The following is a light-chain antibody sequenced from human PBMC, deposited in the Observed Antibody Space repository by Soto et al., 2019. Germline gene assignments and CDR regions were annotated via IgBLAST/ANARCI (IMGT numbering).Light chain of an antibody. V-gene: IGKV3-11*01. J-gene: IGKJ1*01. CDR2: DAS. CDR1: QSVSSY. Sequence: EIVLTQSPATLSLSPGERATLSCRASQSVSSYLAWYQQKPGQAPRLLIYDASSRATGIPDRFSGGGSGTEFTLTINSLQSEDFAVYFCHQYNFWPTFGQGTKVDIK. CDR3: HQYNFWPT.